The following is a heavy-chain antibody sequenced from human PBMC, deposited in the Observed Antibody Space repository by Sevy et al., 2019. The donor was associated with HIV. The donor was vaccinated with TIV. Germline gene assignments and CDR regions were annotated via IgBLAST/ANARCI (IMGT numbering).Heavy chain of an antibody. D-gene: IGHD6-13*01. CDR3: ARANSSSWFYHYHYGMDV. V-gene: IGHV4-39*01. J-gene: IGHJ6*02. CDR2: IYYSGTT. Sequence: SETLSLTCTVSGGSISSSSYYWGWIRQPPGKGLEWIGSIYYSGTTYYNPSLKSRVTISLGTSKNQFSLKLSSVTAADTAVYYCARANSSSWFYHYHYGMDVWGQGTTVTVSS. CDR1: GGSISSSSYY.